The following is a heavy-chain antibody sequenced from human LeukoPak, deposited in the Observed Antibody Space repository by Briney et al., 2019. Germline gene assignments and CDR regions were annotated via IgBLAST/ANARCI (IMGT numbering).Heavy chain of an antibody. V-gene: IGHV4-61*02. CDR3: AREEILRYSADP. J-gene: IGHJ5*02. D-gene: IGHD3-9*01. Sequence: SQTLSLTCTVSGGSISSGSYYWSWIRQPAGKGLEWIGRIYTSGSTNYNPSLKSRVTISVDTSKNQFSLKLSSVTAADTAVYYCAREEILRYSADPWGQGTLVTVSS. CDR1: GGSISSGSYY. CDR2: IYTSGST.